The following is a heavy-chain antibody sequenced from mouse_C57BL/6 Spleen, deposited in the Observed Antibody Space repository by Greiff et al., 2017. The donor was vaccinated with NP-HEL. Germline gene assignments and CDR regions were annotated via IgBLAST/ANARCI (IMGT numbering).Heavy chain of an antibody. Sequence: VQLQQPGAELVMPGASVKLSCKASGYTFTSYWMHWVKQRPGQGLEWIGEIDPSDSYTNYNQKFKGKSTLTVDKSSSTAYMQLSSLTAEDSAVYDCAREKYFAYWGQGTLVTVSA. D-gene: IGHD1-3*01. J-gene: IGHJ3*01. CDR1: GYTFTSYW. CDR2: IDPSDSYT. V-gene: IGHV1-69*01. CDR3: AREKYFAY.